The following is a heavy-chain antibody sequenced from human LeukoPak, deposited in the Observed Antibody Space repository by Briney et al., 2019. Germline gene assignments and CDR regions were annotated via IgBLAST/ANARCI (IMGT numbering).Heavy chain of an antibody. CDR1: GFTVSSNY. J-gene: IGHJ4*02. CDR3: AKALKGDYGDF. V-gene: IGHV3-53*01. CDR2: IYSGGST. Sequence: GGSLRLSCAVSGFTVSSNYMSWVRQAPGKGLEWVSVIYSGGSTYYADSVKGRFTISRDNSKNTLYLQMNSLRAEDTAVYHCAKALKGDYGDFWGQGTLVTVSS.